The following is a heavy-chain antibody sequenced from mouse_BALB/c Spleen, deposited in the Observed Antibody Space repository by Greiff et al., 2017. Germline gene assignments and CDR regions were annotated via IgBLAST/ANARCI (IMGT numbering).Heavy chain of an antibody. V-gene: IGHV1-77*01. CDR3: AIHYHGSIPFAY. D-gene: IGHD1-1*01. Sequence: QVQLQQSGPELVKPGASVKMSCKASGYTFTDYVISWVKQRTGQGLEWIGEIYPGSGSTYYNEKFKGKATLTADKSSNTAYMQLSSLTSEDSAVYFCAIHYHGSIPFAYWGQGTLVTVSA. CDR2: IYPGSGST. CDR1: GYTFTDYV. J-gene: IGHJ3*01.